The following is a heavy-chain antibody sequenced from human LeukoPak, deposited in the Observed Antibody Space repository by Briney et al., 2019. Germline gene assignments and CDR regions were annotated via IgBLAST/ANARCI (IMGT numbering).Heavy chain of an antibody. V-gene: IGHV4-59*01. CDR3: ARASGPVVVPAPPFDY. D-gene: IGHD2-2*01. CDR1: GGSISSYY. Sequence: SETLSLTCTVSGGSISSYYWSWIRQPPGKGLEWIGYIYYSGSTNYNPSLKSRVTISVDTSKNQFSLKLSSVTAADTAVYYWARASGPVVVPAPPFDYWGQGTLVTVSS. CDR2: IYYSGST. J-gene: IGHJ4*02.